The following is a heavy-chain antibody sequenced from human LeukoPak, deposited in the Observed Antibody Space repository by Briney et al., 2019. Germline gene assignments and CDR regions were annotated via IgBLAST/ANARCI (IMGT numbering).Heavy chain of an antibody. CDR1: GFTFSSYA. CDR2: SSSSGGST. V-gene: IGHV3-23*01. J-gene: IGHJ4*01. Sequence: GGSLRLSCAASGFTFSSYAMSWVRQAPGKGLEWVSASSSSGGSTYYADSVKGPFTISRDHSKNTLYLQMTSLRGADTAVYYCARIGHDLYQPFDFWGNGNLITVSS. CDR3: ARIGHDLYQPFDF. D-gene: IGHD2-2*01.